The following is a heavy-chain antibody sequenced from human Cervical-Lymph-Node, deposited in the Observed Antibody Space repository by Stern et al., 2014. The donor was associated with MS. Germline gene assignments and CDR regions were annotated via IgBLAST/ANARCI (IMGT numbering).Heavy chain of an antibody. CDR2: ISVSGSTT. D-gene: IGHD3-16*01. CDR1: GFTFRTYG. Sequence: VQLVESGGGLIQPGGSLRLSCAASGFTFRTYGFNWLRQAPGKGLEWISYISVSGSTTYYADSVKGRFTISRDNAKNSLYLQMSSLRDEDTAVYYCARGGWGGDSDSWGQGTLVTVSS. CDR3: ARGGWGGDSDS. J-gene: IGHJ4*02. V-gene: IGHV3-48*02.